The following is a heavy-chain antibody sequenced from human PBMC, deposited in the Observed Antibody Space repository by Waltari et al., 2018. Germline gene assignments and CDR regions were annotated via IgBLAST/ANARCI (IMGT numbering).Heavy chain of an antibody. CDR1: GFPFSSYS. V-gene: IGHV3-21*01. CDR3: ARVATAYYYYGMDV. D-gene: IGHD4-4*01. J-gene: IGHJ6*02. Sequence: EVQLVESGGGLVKPGGSLRLSCAASGFPFSSYSLNWVRQAPGKGLEWVSSISSSSSYIYYADSVKGRFTISRDNAKNSLYLQMNSLRAEDTAVYYCARVATAYYYYGMDVWGQGTTVTVSS. CDR2: ISSSSSYI.